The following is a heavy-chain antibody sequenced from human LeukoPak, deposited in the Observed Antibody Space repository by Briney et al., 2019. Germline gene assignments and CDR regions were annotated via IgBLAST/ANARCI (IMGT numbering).Heavy chain of an antibody. J-gene: IGHJ4*02. D-gene: IGHD3-10*01. Sequence: SCPTLLKPTETLTLTCSFSGFSLTSTGSGVGWVRQPPVKALEWLAAIHWLGVERYSTALMGRLSITKDASKNQVVLKVTDMDAVDTATYFCALTLLFYTGSGVRPFDYWGRGILVIVSS. CDR3: ALTLLFYTGSGVRPFDY. CDR1: GFSLTSTGSG. CDR2: IHWLGVE. V-gene: IGHV2-5*01.